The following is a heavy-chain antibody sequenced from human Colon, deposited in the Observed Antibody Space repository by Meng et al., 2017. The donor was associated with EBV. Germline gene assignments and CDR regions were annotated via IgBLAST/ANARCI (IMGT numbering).Heavy chain of an antibody. CDR2: IYHNGQT. Sequence: QVFMRESGAGLANPSGTLSLTCAVSGTSISTYNWWSWIRQSPGEGLEWIGAIYHNGQTNYNPSLKSRVSMSVDESKNEFSLNLKSVTAADTAVYYCARDGGVTHIPWGQGVLVTVSS. D-gene: IGHD2-8*02. CDR1: GTSISTYNW. CDR3: ARDGGVTHIP. V-gene: IGHV4-4*02. J-gene: IGHJ5*02.